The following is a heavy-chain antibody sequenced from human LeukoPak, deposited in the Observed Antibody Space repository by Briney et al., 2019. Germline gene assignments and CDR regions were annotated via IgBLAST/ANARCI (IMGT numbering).Heavy chain of an antibody. V-gene: IGHV4-59*11. Sequence: SETLSLTCTVSGGSLSGHYWSWIRQPPGKRLEWIGYVSYTGRTKYNPSLQSRVTISIDTSKSQFSLKLTSVTSADTAVYSCARLLGNDISDGPDTFDVWGQGTTVIVSS. D-gene: IGHD3-22*01. CDR2: VSYTGRT. CDR3: ARLLGNDISDGPDTFDV. CDR1: GGSLSGHY. J-gene: IGHJ3*01.